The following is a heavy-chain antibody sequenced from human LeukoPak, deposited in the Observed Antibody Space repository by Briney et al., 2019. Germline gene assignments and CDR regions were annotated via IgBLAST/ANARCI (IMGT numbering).Heavy chain of an antibody. CDR1: GFTFSSYA. CDR2: ISGSGGST. J-gene: IGHJ4*02. D-gene: IGHD6-13*01. V-gene: IGHV3-23*01. CDR3: AKVPSIAAAVGDFDY. Sequence: GGSLRLSCAASGFTFSSYAMSWVRQAPGKGLEWISAISGSGGSTYYADSVKGRFTISRDNSKNTLYLQMNSLRAEDTAVYYCAKVPSIAAAVGDFDYWGQGTLVTVSS.